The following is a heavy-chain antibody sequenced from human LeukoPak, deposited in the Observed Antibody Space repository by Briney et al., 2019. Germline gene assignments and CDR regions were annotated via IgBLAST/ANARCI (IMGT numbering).Heavy chain of an antibody. CDR3: ARSRNFNSSGHFDY. J-gene: IGHJ4*02. D-gene: IGHD3-22*01. CDR1: GYTFTGYY. CDR2: ISPNSGGT. V-gene: IGHV1-2*02. Sequence: ASVKVSCKASGYTFTGYYMHWVRQAPGQGLEWMGWISPNSGGTNYAQTFQGRVTMIRDTSISTAYMELSRLRSDDTAVYYCARSRNFNSSGHFDYWGQGTLVTVSS.